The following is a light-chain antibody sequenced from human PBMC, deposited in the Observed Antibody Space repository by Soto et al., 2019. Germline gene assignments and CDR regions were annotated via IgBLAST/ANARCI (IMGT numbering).Light chain of an antibody. J-gene: IGLJ1*01. CDR3: SSYTTSNTRQIV. CDR1: SSEVGGYNY. CDR2: DVS. Sequence: QSVLTQPASVSGSPGQSINISCTGTSSEVGGYNYVSWYQHHPGKAPKLIIYDVSNRPSGVSSPFSGSKSGNTASLTISGLQPEDEADYYCSSYTTSNTRQIVFGTGTKVTVL. V-gene: IGLV2-14*03.